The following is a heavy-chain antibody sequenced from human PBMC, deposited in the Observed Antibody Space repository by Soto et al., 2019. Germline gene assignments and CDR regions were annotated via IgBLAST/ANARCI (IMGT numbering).Heavy chain of an antibody. CDR1: GFTFSSYW. J-gene: IGHJ4*02. CDR2: IKTDGSGT. CDR3: ARGDGDYYDGNGYLGRH. V-gene: IGHV3-74*01. Sequence: EVQLVESGGGLVQPGGSLRLSCAASGFTFSSYWMHWVRQAPGKGLVWVSRIKTDGSGTFYAGSVEGRFTISRDKAQNTLYLQMNSLRAEDTAVYYCARGDGDYYDGNGYLGRHWGQGTLVTVSS. D-gene: IGHD3-22*01.